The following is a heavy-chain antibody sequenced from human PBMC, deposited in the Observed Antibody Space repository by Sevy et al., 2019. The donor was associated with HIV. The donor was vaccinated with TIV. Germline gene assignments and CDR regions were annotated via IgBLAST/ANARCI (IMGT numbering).Heavy chain of an antibody. D-gene: IGHD2-21*01. CDR1: GGSISASNYD. CDR2: MFYSGTT. CDR3: ARQGGIVDRAFDY. V-gene: IGHV4-39*01. Sequence: SETLSLICTVSGGSISASNYDWGWIRQSPGMGLEWIGSMFYSGTTYFHPSLKSRVTISVDTSKNQFSLKLTSVTAADTAVYYCARQGGIVDRAFDYWGQGTLVTVSS. J-gene: IGHJ4*02.